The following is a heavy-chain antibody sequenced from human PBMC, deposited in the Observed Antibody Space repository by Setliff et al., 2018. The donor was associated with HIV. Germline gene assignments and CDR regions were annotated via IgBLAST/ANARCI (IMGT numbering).Heavy chain of an antibody. CDR3: ARIGSGWSVGWFDP. J-gene: IGHJ5*02. CDR1: GGSVSSGSYY. V-gene: IGHV4-61*01. CDR2: IYYSGST. Sequence: SETLSLTCTVSGGSVSSGSYYWSWIRQPPGKGLEWIGYIYYSGSTNYNPSLKSRVTISVDTSKNQFSLKLRSVTAADTAVYYCARIGSGWSVGWFDPWGQGTLVTGS. D-gene: IGHD6-13*01.